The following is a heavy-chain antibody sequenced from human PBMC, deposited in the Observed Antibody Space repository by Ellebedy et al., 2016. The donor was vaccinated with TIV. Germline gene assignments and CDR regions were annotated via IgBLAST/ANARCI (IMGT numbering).Heavy chain of an antibody. Sequence: ASVKVSCKASGYTFTSYGISWVRQAPGQGLEWMGWLSAYHGNTKYAQKLQGRVTMTTDTSTSTAYMELRSLRSDDTAVYYCARHRVGDGYNPPDYWGQGTLVTVSS. CDR2: LSAYHGNT. D-gene: IGHD5-24*01. CDR1: GYTFTSYG. CDR3: ARHRVGDGYNPPDY. J-gene: IGHJ4*02. V-gene: IGHV1-18*01.